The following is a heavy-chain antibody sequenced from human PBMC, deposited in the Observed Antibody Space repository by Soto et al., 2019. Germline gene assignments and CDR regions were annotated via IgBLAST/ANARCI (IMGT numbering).Heavy chain of an antibody. V-gene: IGHV3-74*01. D-gene: IGHD1-26*01. Sequence: DVQLVESGGGLIQPGGSLRLSCAASGLPFSSFWMHWVRQAPGKGRVWGARISRDGTTTTYADAVKGRFTISRDNAKNTQFRLMPNVTSDDTAVYYCVRGVGASSGAFDVWGQGTMVTVSS. CDR2: ISRDGTTT. CDR1: GLPFSSFW. J-gene: IGHJ3*01. CDR3: VRGVGASSGAFDV.